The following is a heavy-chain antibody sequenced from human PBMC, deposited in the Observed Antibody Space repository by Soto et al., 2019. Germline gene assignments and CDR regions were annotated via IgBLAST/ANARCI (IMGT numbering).Heavy chain of an antibody. CDR3: LRLGAYYQSLVP. V-gene: IGHV4-30-4*01. CDR1: GGSISRGNYC. Sequence: PSETLSITCTVSGGSISRGNYCWSWIRQPPGKGLEWIGYIYFGGTTSYNPSLKSRVTISLETSNSQFSLRLTSVTAADTAVYYFLRLGAYYQSLVPWGPTPLVSVFS. J-gene: IGHJ5*02. CDR2: IYFGGTT. D-gene: IGHD2-21*01.